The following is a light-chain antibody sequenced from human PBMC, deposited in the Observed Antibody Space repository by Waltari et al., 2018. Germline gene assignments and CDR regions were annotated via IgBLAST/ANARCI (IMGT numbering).Light chain of an antibody. V-gene: IGLV2-14*01. CDR1: GSDVGGYNY. CDR2: EVS. Sequence: QSALTQAASVSASPGQSIAISCTGTGSDVGGYNYVSWYQQHPGKAPKLMIYEVSNRPSGVSDRFSGSKSGNTASLTISGLQAEDEADYYCASYTTTSTLLFGGGTKLTVL. J-gene: IGLJ2*01. CDR3: ASYTTTSTLL.